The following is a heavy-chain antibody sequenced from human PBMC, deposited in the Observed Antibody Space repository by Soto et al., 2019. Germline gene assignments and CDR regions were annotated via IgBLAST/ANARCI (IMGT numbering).Heavy chain of an antibody. J-gene: IGHJ5*02. D-gene: IGHD5-18*01. CDR2: IYPGDSDT. Sequence: PGEALKISCEGSGYSFTSYWIGWVRQMPGKGLEWMGIIYPGDSDTRYSPSFQGQVTISADKSISTAYLQWSSLKASDTAMYYCARVLVDTAMVYGFDPWGQGTLVTVSS. CDR1: GYSFTSYW. V-gene: IGHV5-51*01. CDR3: ARVLVDTAMVYGFDP.